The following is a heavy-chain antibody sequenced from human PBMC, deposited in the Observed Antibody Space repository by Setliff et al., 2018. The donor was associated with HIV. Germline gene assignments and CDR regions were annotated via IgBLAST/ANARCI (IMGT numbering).Heavy chain of an antibody. Sequence: PGGSLRLSCAASGITLSNYAMSWVRQAPGKGLEWVAFIRYDGSNKYYADSVKGRFTISRDNSKNTLYLQMNSLRVDDTAVYFCARDKWASGFDFWGHGTLVTVSS. D-gene: IGHD1-26*01. CDR1: GITLSNYA. V-gene: IGHV3-30*02. CDR3: ARDKWASGFDF. J-gene: IGHJ4*01. CDR2: IRYDGSNK.